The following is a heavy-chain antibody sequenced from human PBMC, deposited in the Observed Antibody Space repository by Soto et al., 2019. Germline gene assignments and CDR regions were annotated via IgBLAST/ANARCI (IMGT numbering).Heavy chain of an antibody. Sequence: ASVKVSCKASGYTFTSYYMHWVRQAPGQGLEWMGIINPSGGSTSYAQKFQGRVTMTRDTSTSTVYMELSSLRSEDTAVYYCARGYCSSTSCYHYYYYMDVWGKGTTVTVSS. D-gene: IGHD2-2*01. CDR1: GYTFTSYY. V-gene: IGHV1-46*03. CDR3: ARGYCSSTSCYHYYYYMDV. CDR2: INPSGGST. J-gene: IGHJ6*03.